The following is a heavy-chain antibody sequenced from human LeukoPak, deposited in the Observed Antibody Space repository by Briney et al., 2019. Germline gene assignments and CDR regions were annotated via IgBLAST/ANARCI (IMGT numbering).Heavy chain of an antibody. CDR2: ISPGGGTT. D-gene: IGHD1-26*01. Sequence: GGSLRLSCAVSGFAFGSEAMSWVRQSPARGLEWVASISPGGGTTYYADYVKGRSTISRDNSKNSLFVQMNSLRAEDTAVYYCARGLPGSGTYRGAFDYWGQGALVTVSS. CDR3: ARGLPGSGTYRGAFDY. J-gene: IGHJ4*02. V-gene: IGHV3-23*01. CDR1: GFAFGSEA.